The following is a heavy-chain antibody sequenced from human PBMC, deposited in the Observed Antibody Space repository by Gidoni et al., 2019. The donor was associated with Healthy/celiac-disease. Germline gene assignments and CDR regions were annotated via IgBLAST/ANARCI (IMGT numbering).Heavy chain of an antibody. D-gene: IGHD2-21*02. CDR2: ISSSGSTI. V-gene: IGHV3-48*03. CDR3: ARDNVVTANFDY. J-gene: IGHJ4*02. CDR1: GLPFSSYE. Sequence: EVQLVESGGGLVQPGGSLRLSCAASGLPFSSYEMNWVRQAPGKGLEWVSYISSSGSTIYYADSVKGRFTISRDNAKNSLYLQMNSLRAEDTAVYYCARDNVVTANFDYWGQGTLVTVSS.